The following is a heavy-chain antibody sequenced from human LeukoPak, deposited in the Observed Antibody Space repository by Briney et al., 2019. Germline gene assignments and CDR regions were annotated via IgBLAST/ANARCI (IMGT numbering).Heavy chain of an antibody. Sequence: PGGSLRLSCAASGFTFSSYAVSWVRQAPGKGLEWVSAISASGGTTYYADSVKGRFTISRDSSKNTLYLQMNSLRAEDTAVYYCAKDLSSGYPYYFDYWGQGTLVTVSS. CDR2: ISASGGTT. D-gene: IGHD3-22*01. J-gene: IGHJ4*02. CDR3: AKDLSSGYPYYFDY. CDR1: GFTFSSYA. V-gene: IGHV3-23*01.